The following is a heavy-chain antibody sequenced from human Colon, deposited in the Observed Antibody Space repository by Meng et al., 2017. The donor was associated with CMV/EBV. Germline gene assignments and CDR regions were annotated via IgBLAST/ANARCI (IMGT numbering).Heavy chain of an antibody. J-gene: IGHJ4*02. CDR2: ISWDGGST. CDR1: GFTFRNYA. D-gene: IGHD3-10*01. V-gene: IGHV3-43D*03. CDR3: AKDLEVFGEVPS. Sequence: GESLKISCAASGFTFRNYAMSWVRQAPGKGLEWVSLISWDGGSTYYADSVKGRFTISRDNSKNSLYLQMNSLRAEDTALYYCAKDLEVFGEVPSWGQGTLVTVSS.